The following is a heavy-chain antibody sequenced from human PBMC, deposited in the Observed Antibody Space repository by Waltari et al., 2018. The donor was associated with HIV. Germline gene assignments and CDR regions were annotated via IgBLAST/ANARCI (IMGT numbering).Heavy chain of an antibody. CDR2: IYYPGDA. CDR3: ARQHAYTSDWFSQASFFNY. D-gene: IGHD3-9*01. CDR1: GAARGSMKYN. Sequence: LQLTESGLGLFKLSDTLALTCAVPGAARGSMKYNSACLCQSPGERLEWIATIYYPGDAYFVPSLKNRTSISVDSSKNLLSLSLASVTAADTDIYYCARQHAYTSDWFSQASFFNYWGPGTLVTVSS. V-gene: IGHV4-39*01. J-gene: IGHJ1*01.